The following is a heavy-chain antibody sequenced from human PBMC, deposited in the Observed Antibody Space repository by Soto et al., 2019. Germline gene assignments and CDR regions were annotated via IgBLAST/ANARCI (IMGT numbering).Heavy chain of an antibody. CDR2: ISYDGSNK. CDR3: ARPLWRDDYNWGYFDL. V-gene: IGHV3-30-3*01. J-gene: IGHJ2*01. D-gene: IGHD4-4*01. Sequence: QVQLVESGGGVVQPGRSLRLSCAASGFTFSSYAMHWVRQAPGKGLEWVAVISYDGSNKYYADSVKGRFTISRDNSKNTLYLQMNSLRAEATVVYYCARPLWRDDYNWGYFDLWGRGTLVTVSS. CDR1: GFTFSSYA.